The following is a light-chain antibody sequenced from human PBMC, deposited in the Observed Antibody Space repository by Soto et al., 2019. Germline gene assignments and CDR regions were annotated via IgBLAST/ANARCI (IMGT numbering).Light chain of an antibody. CDR3: QQYKDWFSIT. CDR1: PSVSST. J-gene: IGKJ5*01. V-gene: IGKV3-15*01. Sequence: EIVLTQSPATLSVSPGERATLSCRASPSVSSTLAWYQQRPGQSPRLLIYGASTRATDIPARFSGSGSGTAFTLTISSLQSEDFAVYYWQQYKDWFSITFGQGTRLEIK. CDR2: GAS.